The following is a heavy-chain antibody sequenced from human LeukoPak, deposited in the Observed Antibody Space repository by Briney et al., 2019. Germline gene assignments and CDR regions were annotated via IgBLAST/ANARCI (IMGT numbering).Heavy chain of an antibody. CDR3: ARNHIVVVPAAQDYYYYMDV. Sequence: GGSLRLSCAASGFTVSSNYMSWVRQAPGKGLVWVSRINSDGSSTSYADSVKGRFTISRDNAKNTLYLQMNSLRAEDTAVYYCARNHIVVVPAAQDYYYYMDVWGKGTTVTISS. CDR1: GFTVSSNY. D-gene: IGHD2-2*01. CDR2: INSDGSST. J-gene: IGHJ6*03. V-gene: IGHV3-74*01.